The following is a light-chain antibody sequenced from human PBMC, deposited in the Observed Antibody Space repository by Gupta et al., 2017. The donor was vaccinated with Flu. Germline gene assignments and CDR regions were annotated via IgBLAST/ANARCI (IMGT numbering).Light chain of an antibody. V-gene: IGLV2-14*01. CDR1: SSDVGGYDY. Sequence: IAISCTGTSSDVGGYDYVSWYQQHPGTAPELMIFEVSRRPSRISDRFSGSKSGNTASLTISGLLAEDEAYYYCRSYTTTNNVVVFGGGTKLTVL. CDR3: RSYTTTNNVVV. CDR2: EVS. J-gene: IGLJ2*01.